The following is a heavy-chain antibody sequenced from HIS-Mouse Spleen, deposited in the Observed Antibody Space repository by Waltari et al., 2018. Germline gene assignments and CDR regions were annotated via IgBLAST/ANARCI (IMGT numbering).Heavy chain of an antibody. D-gene: IGHD6-13*01. CDR2: IYYSGST. V-gene: IGHV4-39*07. J-gene: IGHJ2*01. CDR1: GGSISSSSYH. Sequence: QLQLQESGPGLVKPSETLSLTCPVSGGSISSSSYHCGWIRQPPGKGLEWIGSIYYSGSTYYNPSLKSRVTISVDTSKNQFSLKLSSVTAADTAVYYCAREIPYSSSWYDWYFDLWGRGTLVTVSS. CDR3: AREIPYSSSWYDWYFDL.